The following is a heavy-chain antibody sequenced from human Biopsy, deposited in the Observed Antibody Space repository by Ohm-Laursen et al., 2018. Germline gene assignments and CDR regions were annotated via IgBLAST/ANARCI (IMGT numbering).Heavy chain of an antibody. CDR1: GFTFTNYA. D-gene: IGHD3-10*01. J-gene: IGHJ6*02. V-gene: IGHV3-11*01. CDR3: ARPPWGHAYGYYNGMDV. Sequence: SLRLSCAATGFTFTNYAMSWVRQPPGKGLEWVSYITNSGGTVYYEDSVKGRFTVSRDNAKNSLYLQMDRLRAEDTAVYYCARPPWGHAYGYYNGMDVWGQGTTVTVSS. CDR2: ITNSGGTV.